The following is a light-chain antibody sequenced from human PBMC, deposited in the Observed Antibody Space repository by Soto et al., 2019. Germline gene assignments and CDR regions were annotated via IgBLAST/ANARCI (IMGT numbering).Light chain of an antibody. CDR3: SSYTSSSTYV. Sequence: QSVLTQPASVSGSPGQSITISCTXXXXYVGGYNYVSWYQQHPGKAPKXXXXXXXXXXXXXXNRFSGSKSGNTASLTISGLQAEDEADYYCSSYTSSSTYVFGTGTKVTVL. V-gene: IGLV2-14*01. CDR1: XXYVGGYNY. J-gene: IGLJ1*01. CDR2: XXX.